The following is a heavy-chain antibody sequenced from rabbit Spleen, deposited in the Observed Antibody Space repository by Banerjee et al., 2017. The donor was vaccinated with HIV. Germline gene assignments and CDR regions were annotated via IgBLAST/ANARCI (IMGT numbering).Heavy chain of an antibody. J-gene: IGHJ4*01. CDR1: GIDFSSDSY. CDR2: IYGGSSGAT. Sequence: QQQLEESGGGLVKPGGTLTLTCKASGIDFSSDSYMCWVRQAPGKGLEWIACIYGGSSGATYYASWAKGRFTISKTSSTTVTLQMTSLTAADTATYFCARVISNTGGQFNLWGPGTLVTVS. D-gene: IGHD1-1*01. CDR3: ARVISNTGGQFNL. V-gene: IGHV1S45*01.